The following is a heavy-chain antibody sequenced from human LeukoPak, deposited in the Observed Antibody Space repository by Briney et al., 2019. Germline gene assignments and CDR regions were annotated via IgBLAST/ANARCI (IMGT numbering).Heavy chain of an antibody. Sequence: GGSLRLSCEVSGFALSSYSMTWVRQAPGKGLEWVSSFRSSGRDIIYGDSVRGRFTIARDDAKNSLYLQMNSLRAEDTAVYYCARGPGIAVAPLQHWGQGTMVTVSS. CDR3: ARGPGIAVAPLQH. CDR2: FRSSGRDI. CDR1: GFALSSYS. D-gene: IGHD6-19*01. V-gene: IGHV3-21*01. J-gene: IGHJ1*01.